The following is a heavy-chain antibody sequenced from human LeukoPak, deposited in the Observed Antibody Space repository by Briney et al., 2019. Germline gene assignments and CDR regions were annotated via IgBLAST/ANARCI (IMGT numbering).Heavy chain of an antibody. CDR1: GGTVSSYA. CDR2: IIPIFGTA. J-gene: IGHJ3*02. V-gene: IGHV1-69*06. Sequence: ASVKVSCKASGGTVSSYAISWVRQAPGQGLECMGGIIPIFGTANYAQKFQGRVTITADKSTSTAYMELSSLRSEDTAVYYCARDGYSSGQTRAFDIWGQGTMVTVSS. CDR3: ARDGYSSGQTRAFDI. D-gene: IGHD6-19*01.